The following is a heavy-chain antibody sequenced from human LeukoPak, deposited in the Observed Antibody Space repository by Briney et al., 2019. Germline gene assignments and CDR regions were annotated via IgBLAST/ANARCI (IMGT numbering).Heavy chain of an antibody. Sequence: RGSLRLSCAASGFTFSSYAMSWVRQAPGKGLEWVSAISGSGGSTYYADSVKGRFTISRDNSKNTLYLQMNSLRAGDTAVYYCVKDAYYYGSGSYLWGQGTLVTVSS. CDR2: ISGSGGST. D-gene: IGHD3-10*01. CDR3: VKDAYYYGSGSYL. V-gene: IGHV3-23*01. J-gene: IGHJ4*02. CDR1: GFTFSSYA.